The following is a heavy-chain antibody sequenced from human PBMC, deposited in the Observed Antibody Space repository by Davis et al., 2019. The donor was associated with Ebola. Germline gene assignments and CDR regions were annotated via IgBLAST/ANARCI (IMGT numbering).Heavy chain of an antibody. CDR2: VRNNPKSYTT. CDR3: VRPNCYESAGTSLDAFDI. J-gene: IGHJ3*02. Sequence: PGGSLRLSCAASGFTLSDHYMDWVRQAPGRGLEWVGRVRNNPKSYTTEYTASVQGRFTISRDDSTKSVFLQMTSLKTDDTAVYYCVRPNCYESAGTSLDAFDIWGQGTMVTVSS. V-gene: IGHV3-72*01. D-gene: IGHD3-22*01. CDR1: GFTLSDHY.